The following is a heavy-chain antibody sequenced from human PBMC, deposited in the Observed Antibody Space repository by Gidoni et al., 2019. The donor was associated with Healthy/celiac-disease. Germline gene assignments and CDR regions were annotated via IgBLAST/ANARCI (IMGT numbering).Heavy chain of an antibody. J-gene: IGHJ6*03. V-gene: IGHV5-51*03. CDR2: INPGDSDT. CDR3: ARRALGYYYYMDV. CDR1: GYRFTRYW. Sequence: EVQLVQSGAEVKTPGGSLKLSFKGSGYRFTRYWIGWVRQMPGKGLEWMGIINPGDSDTRYSPSFQGQVTISADKSISTAYLQWSSLKASDTAMYYCARRALGYYYYMDVWGKGTTVTVSS. D-gene: IGHD1-26*01.